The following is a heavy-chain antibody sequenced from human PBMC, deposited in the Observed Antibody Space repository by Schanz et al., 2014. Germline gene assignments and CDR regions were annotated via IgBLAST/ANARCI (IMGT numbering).Heavy chain of an antibody. CDR2: ISHDGHRD. D-gene: IGHD6-19*01. CDR3: VRDKKGFVAVAGRAPFDY. Sequence: DLEESGGGVVQPGRSLRLSCAASGFTFHTYDMHWVRQAPGKGLEWVAQISHDGHRDFYADSVKGRFTVSRDNAKNSLYLQVNNLSAEDTAVYYCVRDKKGFVAVAGRAPFDYWGQGTLVTVSS. CDR1: GFTFHTYD. J-gene: IGHJ4*02. V-gene: IGHV3-30-3*01.